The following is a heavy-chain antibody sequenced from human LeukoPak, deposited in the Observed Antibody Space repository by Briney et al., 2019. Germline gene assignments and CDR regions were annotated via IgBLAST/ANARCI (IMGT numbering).Heavy chain of an antibody. CDR2: ISGSGGST. Sequence: GGSLRLSCAASGFTFSDYYMSWIRQAPGKGLEWVSAISGSGGSTYYADSVKGRFTISRDNSKNTLYLQMNSLRAEDTAVYYCAKGGYPSYFDYWGQGTLVTVSS. J-gene: IGHJ4*02. V-gene: IGHV3-23*01. D-gene: IGHD1-1*01. CDR1: GFTFSDYY. CDR3: AKGGYPSYFDY.